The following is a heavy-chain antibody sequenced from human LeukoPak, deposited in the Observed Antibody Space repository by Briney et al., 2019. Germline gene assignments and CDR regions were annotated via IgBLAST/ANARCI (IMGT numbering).Heavy chain of an antibody. CDR3: ARASYGSGSYKY. CDR1: GGSISSSSYY. Sequence: SETLSLTCTVSGGSISSSSYYWGWIRQPPGKGLDWIGSIYYSGSTYYNPSLKSRFTISVDTSKNQFSLKLSSVTAADTAVYYCARASYGSGSYKYWGQGTLVTVSS. J-gene: IGHJ4*02. D-gene: IGHD3-10*01. V-gene: IGHV4-39*01. CDR2: IYYSGST.